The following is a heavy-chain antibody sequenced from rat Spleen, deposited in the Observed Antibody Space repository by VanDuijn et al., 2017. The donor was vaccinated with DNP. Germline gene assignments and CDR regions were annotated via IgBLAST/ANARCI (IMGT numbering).Heavy chain of an antibody. V-gene: IGHV5-22*01. D-gene: IGHD1-12*02. CDR3: VRPDYYDGSYPHY. Sequence: EVQLVESGGGLVQPGRSLRLSCAASGFTFSDYYMAWVRQAPKKGLEWVAAISPSGSRPYSPDSVKGRFTISRDTAKSSLYLQMNSLRSEDMATYYCVRPDYYDGSYPHYWGQGVTVTVSS. CDR1: GFTFSDYY. J-gene: IGHJ2*01. CDR2: ISPSGSRP.